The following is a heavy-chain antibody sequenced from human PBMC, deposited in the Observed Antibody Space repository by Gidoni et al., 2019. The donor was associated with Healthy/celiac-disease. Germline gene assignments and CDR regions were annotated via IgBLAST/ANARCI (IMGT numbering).Heavy chain of an antibody. CDR2: IVVGSGNT. J-gene: IGHJ3*02. Sequence: QMQLVQSGPEVKKPGTSVKVSCKASGFTFTSSAVQWVRQARGQRLEWIGWIVVGSGNTNYAQKFQERVTITRDMSTSTAYMELSSLRSEDTAVYYCAAVAMDIVVVGAFDIWGQGTMVTVSS. CDR3: AAVAMDIVVVGAFDI. D-gene: IGHD2-2*03. CDR1: GFTFTSSA. V-gene: IGHV1-58*01.